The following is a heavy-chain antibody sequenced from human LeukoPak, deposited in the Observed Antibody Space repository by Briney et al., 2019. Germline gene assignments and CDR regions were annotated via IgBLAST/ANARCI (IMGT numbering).Heavy chain of an antibody. V-gene: IGHV1-69*01. CDR1: GDTFSNYP. D-gene: IGHD3-3*01. Sequence: SVKVSCKSSGDTFSNYPISWVRQAPGQGLEWMGHIILLFGSTHYAQNFHGRLTISADESTRTAFMELSSLRSEDTALYYCAREMESLANGFDLWGQGTMVTVSS. CDR2: IILLFGST. J-gene: IGHJ3*01. CDR3: AREMESLANGFDL.